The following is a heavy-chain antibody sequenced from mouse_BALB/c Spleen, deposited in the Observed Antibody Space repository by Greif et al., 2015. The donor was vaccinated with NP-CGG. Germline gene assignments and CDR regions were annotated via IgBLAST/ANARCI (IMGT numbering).Heavy chain of an antibody. D-gene: IGHD2-14*01. Sequence: QVQLQQSGAELAKPGASVKMSCKASGYTFTSYWMHWVKQRPGQGLEWIGYINPSTGYTEYNQKFKDKATLTADKSSSTAYMQLSSLTSEDSAVYYCARRGYDGWYFDVWGAGTTVTVSS. CDR1: GYTFTSYW. CDR3: ARRGYDGWYFDV. J-gene: IGHJ1*01. V-gene: IGHV1-7*01. CDR2: INPSTGYT.